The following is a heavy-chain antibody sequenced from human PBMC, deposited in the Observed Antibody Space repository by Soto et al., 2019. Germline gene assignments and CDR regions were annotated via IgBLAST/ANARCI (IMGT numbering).Heavy chain of an antibody. CDR1: GFTFASYA. CDR3: ARDPPPPDY. CDR2: INAYNGNT. Sequence: QVQLVQSGAEVKKPGASVKVSCKASGFTFASYAISWMRQAPGQGLEWMGWINAYNGNTHYAQKLQGRVTLTTDTSTSTAYMELRSLRSADTAVYYCARDPPPPDYWGQGTLVTVSS. J-gene: IGHJ4*02. V-gene: IGHV1-18*01.